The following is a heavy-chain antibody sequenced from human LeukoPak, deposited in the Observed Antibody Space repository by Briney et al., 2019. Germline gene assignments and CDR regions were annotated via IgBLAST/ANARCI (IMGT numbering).Heavy chain of an antibody. CDR1: GFIFHDYA. CDR2: ISASGGYT. D-gene: IGHD3-22*01. CDR3: AKDRLPLSSAYYYVPFDY. Sequence: PGRSLRLSCGASGFIFHDYAMHWVRQAPGKGLEWVSGISASGGYTYYADSVKGRFTISRDNSKNTLYLQMNSLRVEDTAVYYCAKDRLPLSSAYYYVPFDYWGQGTLVTVSS. J-gene: IGHJ4*02. V-gene: IGHV3-23*01.